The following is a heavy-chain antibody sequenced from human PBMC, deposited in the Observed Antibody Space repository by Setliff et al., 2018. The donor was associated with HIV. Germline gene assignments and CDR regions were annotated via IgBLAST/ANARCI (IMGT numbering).Heavy chain of an antibody. V-gene: IGHV3-7*01. D-gene: IGHD3-22*01. Sequence: PGGSLRLSCVASGIMYRSYWMGWVRQAQGKGLEWVASIKQDGSEIYYADSLRGRLTISRGNAKNSLYLQMSSLRVEDMAVYYCARFVWGAKNYYDANGGHYYFDFWGQGVLVTVSS. CDR2: IKQDGSEI. CDR1: GIMYRSYW. J-gene: IGHJ4*02. CDR3: ARFVWGAKNYYDANGGHYYFDF.